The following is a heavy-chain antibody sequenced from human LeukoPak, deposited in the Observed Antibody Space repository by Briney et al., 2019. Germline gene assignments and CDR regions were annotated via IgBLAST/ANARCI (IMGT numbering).Heavy chain of an antibody. CDR3: ARDSSKHRNYYYYYYMDV. CDR1: GYTFTGYY. CDR2: INPNSGGT. D-gene: IGHD6-13*01. J-gene: IGHJ6*03. V-gene: IGHV1-2*06. Sequence: ASVKVSCKASGYTFTGYYMHWVRQAPGQGLEWMGRINPNSGGTNYAQKFQGGVTMTRDTSISTAYMELSRLRSDDTAVYYCARDSSKHRNYYYYYYMDVWGKGTTVTVSS.